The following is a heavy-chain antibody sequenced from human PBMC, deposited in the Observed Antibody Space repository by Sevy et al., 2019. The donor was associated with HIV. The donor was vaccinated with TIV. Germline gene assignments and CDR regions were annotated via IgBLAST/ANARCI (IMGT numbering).Heavy chain of an antibody. V-gene: IGHV3-23*01. CDR3: AKELVFCGGDCYFDY. D-gene: IGHD2-21*02. J-gene: IGHJ4*02. CDR2: ISGSGGST. CDR1: GFTFSSYA. Sequence: GGSLRLSCAASGFTFSSYAMSWVRQAPGKGLEWVSAISGSGGSTYYADSVKGRFTISRDNSKNTRFLKMNSRRAEDTAVYYCAKELVFCGGDCYFDYWGQGTLVTVSS.